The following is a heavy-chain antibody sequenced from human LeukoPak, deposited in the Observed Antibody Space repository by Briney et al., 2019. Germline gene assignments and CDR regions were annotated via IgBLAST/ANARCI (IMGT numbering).Heavy chain of an antibody. J-gene: IGHJ5*02. CDR2: ISPYSGNT. Sequence: ASVKVSFKASGYTFTNYGISWLRQATAQGLEWMGWISPYSGNTNYAQKLQCGVSMTTDTSTSTAYLELRSLRSDDTAVYYCASLPSRVWFGEYIEIVFDGWGKGTLVTVSS. V-gene: IGHV1-18*01. D-gene: IGHD3-10*01. CDR3: ASLPSRVWFGEYIEIVFDG. CDR1: GYTFTNYG.